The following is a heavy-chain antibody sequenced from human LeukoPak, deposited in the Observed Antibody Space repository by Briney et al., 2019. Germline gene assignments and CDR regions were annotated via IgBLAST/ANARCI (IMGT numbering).Heavy chain of an antibody. CDR1: GFTFDDYG. CDR2: INWNGGST. J-gene: IGHJ4*02. CDR3: ARKVHCSGGSCYFPPPYDY. D-gene: IGHD2-15*01. Sequence: GGSLRLSCAASGFTFDDYGMSWVRQAPGKGLEWVSGINWNGGSTGYADSVKGRFTISIDNAKNSLYLQMNSLRAEDTALYYCARKVHCSGGSCYFPPPYDYWGQGTLVTVSS. V-gene: IGHV3-20*04.